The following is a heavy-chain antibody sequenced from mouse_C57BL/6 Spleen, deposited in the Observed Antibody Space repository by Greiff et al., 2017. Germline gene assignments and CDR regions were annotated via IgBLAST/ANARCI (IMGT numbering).Heavy chain of an antibody. CDR2: ISDGGSYT. CDR1: GFTFSSYA. J-gene: IGHJ2*01. Sequence: EVHLVESGGGLVKPGGSLKLSCAASGFTFSSYAMSWVRQTPEKRLEWVATISDGGSYTYYPDNVKGRFTISRDNAKNNLYLQMSRLKSEDTAMYYCARLSDYWGQGTTLTVSS. V-gene: IGHV5-4*01. CDR3: ARLSDY.